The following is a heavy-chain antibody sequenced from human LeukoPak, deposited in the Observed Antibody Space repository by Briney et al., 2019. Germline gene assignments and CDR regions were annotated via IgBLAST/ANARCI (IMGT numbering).Heavy chain of an antibody. J-gene: IGHJ4*02. CDR2: IYYSGST. Sequence: SETLSLTCAVYGGSFSSYYWSWIRQPPGKGLEWIGYIYYSGSTNYNPSLKSRVTISVDTSKNQFSLKLSSVTAADTAVYYCAREGKCSGGSCYPRGFDYWGQGTLVTVSS. CDR1: GGSFSSYY. CDR3: AREGKCSGGSCYPRGFDY. V-gene: IGHV4-59*01. D-gene: IGHD2-15*01.